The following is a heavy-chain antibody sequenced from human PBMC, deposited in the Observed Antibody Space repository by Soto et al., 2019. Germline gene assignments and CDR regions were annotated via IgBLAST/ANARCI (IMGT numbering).Heavy chain of an antibody. V-gene: IGHV3-7*01. CDR1: GFMFSAYW. D-gene: IGHD6-25*01. CDR2: ISGGASDK. CDR3: VREDWQRFDH. Sequence: EVQLVESGGGLVQPGGSLRLSCEASGFMFSAYWMSWVRQDPRKGLEWVATISGGASDKFYVDSVKGRVTISRDDAKISLYLQMNSLRDEDTAVYYCVREDWQRFDHWGQGTLVTVSS. J-gene: IGHJ4*02.